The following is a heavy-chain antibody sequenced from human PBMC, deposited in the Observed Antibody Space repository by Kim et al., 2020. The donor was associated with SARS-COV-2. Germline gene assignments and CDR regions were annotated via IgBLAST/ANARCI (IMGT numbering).Heavy chain of an antibody. Sequence: GGSLRLSCAASGFTFSSRGMSWVRQAPGKGLECVSAISGSGLTTYSAASVKGRFTISRDNSKNTLYLQMNSLRAEDTALYYCAKDFSYFDLWGRGTLVTVSS. CDR1: GFTFSSRG. CDR2: ISGSGLTT. V-gene: IGHV3-23*01. CDR3: AKDFSYFDL. J-gene: IGHJ2*01.